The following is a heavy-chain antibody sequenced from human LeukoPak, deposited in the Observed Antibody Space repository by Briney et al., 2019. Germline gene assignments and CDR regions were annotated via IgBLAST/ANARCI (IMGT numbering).Heavy chain of an antibody. CDR2: INPNSGGT. CDR3: ARDPYYDILTGYLGSRSFDY. V-gene: IGHV1-2*02. D-gene: IGHD3-9*01. Sequence: ASVKVSCKASGYTFTGYYMHWVRQAPGQGLEWMGWINPNSGGTNYAQKFQGRVTMTRDTSISTAYMELSRLRSDDTAVYYCARDPYYDILTGYLGSRSFDYWGQGTLVTASS. J-gene: IGHJ4*02. CDR1: GYTFTGYY.